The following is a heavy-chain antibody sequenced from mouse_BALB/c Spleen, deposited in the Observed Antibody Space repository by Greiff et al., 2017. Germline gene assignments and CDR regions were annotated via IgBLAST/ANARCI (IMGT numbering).Heavy chain of an antibody. Sequence: VQLQQSGAELVKPGASVKLSCTASGFNIKDTYMHWVKQRPEQGLEWIGRIDPANGNTKYDPKFQGKATITADTSSNTAYLQLSSLTSEDTAVCYCAYDCSSQYLDVWGAGTTVTVSS. CDR2: IDPANGNT. CDR3: AYDCSSQYLDV. D-gene: IGHD2-12*01. CDR1: GFNIKDTY. J-gene: IGHJ1*01. V-gene: IGHV14-3*02.